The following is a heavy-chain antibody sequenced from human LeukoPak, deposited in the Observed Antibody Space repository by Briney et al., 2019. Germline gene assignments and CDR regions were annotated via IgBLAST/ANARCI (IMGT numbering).Heavy chain of an antibody. CDR3: ARSIWFGDLRFDY. CDR2: IKQDGSEK. V-gene: IGHV3-7*01. D-gene: IGHD3-10*01. Sequence: GGSLRLSCAVSGFTFSSYWMSWVRQAPGKGLEWVANIKQDGSEKYYVDSVKGRFTISRDNAKNSLYLQMNSLRAEDTAVYYCARSIWFGDLRFDYWGQGTLVTVSS. J-gene: IGHJ4*02. CDR1: GFTFSSYW.